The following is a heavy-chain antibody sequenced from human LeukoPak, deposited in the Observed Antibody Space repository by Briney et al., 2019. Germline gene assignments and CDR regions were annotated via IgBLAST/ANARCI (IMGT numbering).Heavy chain of an antibody. Sequence: PGGSLRLSCAVSGFTFSTYGMHWVRQAPGKGLEWVAFIRYDGGNKYYADSVKGRFTISRDNSKNTLYLQMNSLRAEDTAIYYCAKVQWELYYYYYYMDVWGKGATVTISS. D-gene: IGHD1-26*01. CDR2: IRYDGGNK. CDR1: GFTFSTYG. J-gene: IGHJ6*03. V-gene: IGHV3-30*02. CDR3: AKVQWELYYYYYYMDV.